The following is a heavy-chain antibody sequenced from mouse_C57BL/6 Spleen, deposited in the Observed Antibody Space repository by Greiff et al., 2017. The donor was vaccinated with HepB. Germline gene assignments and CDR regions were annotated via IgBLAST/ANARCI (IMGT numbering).Heavy chain of an antibody. Sequence: VQLQQSGPELVKPGASVKISCKASGYAFSSSWMNWVKQRPGKGLEWIGRIYPGDGDTNYNGKFKGKATLTADKSSSTAYMQLSSLTSEDSAFYFCARGDYGSSSAWFAYWGQGTLVTVSA. D-gene: IGHD1-1*01. CDR1: GYAFSSSW. CDR3: ARGDYGSSSAWFAY. CDR2: IYPGDGDT. V-gene: IGHV1-82*01. J-gene: IGHJ3*01.